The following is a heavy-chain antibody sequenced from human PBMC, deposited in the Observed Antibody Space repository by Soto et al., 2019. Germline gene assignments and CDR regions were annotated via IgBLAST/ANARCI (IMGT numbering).Heavy chain of an antibody. Sequence: ASVKVSCKASGYTFTSYDINWVRQATGQGLEWMGWMNPNSGNTGYAQEFQGRVTMTRNTSISTAYMELSSLRSEDTAVYYCARAAGATKGEFDYWGQGTLVTVSS. CDR1: GYTFTSYD. J-gene: IGHJ4*02. CDR2: MNPNSGNT. D-gene: IGHD1-26*01. CDR3: ARAAGATKGEFDY. V-gene: IGHV1-8*01.